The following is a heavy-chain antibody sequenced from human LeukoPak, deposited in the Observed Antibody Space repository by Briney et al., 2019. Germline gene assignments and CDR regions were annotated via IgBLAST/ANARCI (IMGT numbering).Heavy chain of an antibody. Sequence: PGGCLRLSCVASGFKLETFDMSWVRPAPRKGREGVSVIYSGGSTYCADSGKGQFTISRDKSKNTLYLQTNSLRAEDTAVYYCARYIAVWGQGTLVTVSS. CDR1: GFKLETFD. V-gene: IGHV3-53*01. CDR2: IYSGGST. D-gene: IGHD6-19*01. J-gene: IGHJ4*02. CDR3: ARYIAV.